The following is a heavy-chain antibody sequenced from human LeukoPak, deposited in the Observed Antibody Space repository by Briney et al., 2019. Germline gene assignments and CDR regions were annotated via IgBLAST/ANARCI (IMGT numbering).Heavy chain of an antibody. CDR1: GFTFDDYG. J-gene: IGHJ4*02. V-gene: IGHV3-48*01. Sequence: GGSLRLSCAASGFTFDDYGMSWVRQAPGKGLEWVSYISRSSSTIYYADSVNGRFTISRDNAKNSLYLQMNSLRAEDTAVYYCARDGYTNFDYWGQGTLVTVSS. D-gene: IGHD5-24*01. CDR3: ARDGYTNFDY. CDR2: ISRSSSTI.